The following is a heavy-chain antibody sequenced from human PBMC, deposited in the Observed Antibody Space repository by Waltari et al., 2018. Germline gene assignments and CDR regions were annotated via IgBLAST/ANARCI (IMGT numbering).Heavy chain of an antibody. CDR3: ARVRWNYHVADAFDI. CDR2: LYYSGST. V-gene: IGHV4-59*01. D-gene: IGHD1-7*01. CDR1: GGSISSYY. Sequence: QVQLQESGPGLVKPSETLSLTCTVSGGSISSYYWRWIRQPPGKGLEWIGYLYYSGSTNYNPSLKSRVTISVDTSKNQFSLKLSSVTAADTAVYYCARVRWNYHVADAFDIWGQGTMVTVSS. J-gene: IGHJ3*02.